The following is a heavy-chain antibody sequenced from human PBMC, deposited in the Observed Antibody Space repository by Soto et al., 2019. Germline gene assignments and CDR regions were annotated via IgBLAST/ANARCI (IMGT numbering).Heavy chain of an antibody. J-gene: IGHJ4*02. V-gene: IGHV1-46*01. Sequence: QVQLVQSGAEVKKPGASVKVSCKASGYTFGNHYMHWVRQAPGQGLEWMGIFNPSGDHTNYAQKFQGRVTMTSDTSRSTGYMELSSLRSDDTAVYYCAREGSCYFDSRLDLWGQGTLVTVSS. CDR1: GYTFGNHY. CDR2: FNPSGDHT. CDR3: AREGSCYFDSRLDL. D-gene: IGHD3-22*01.